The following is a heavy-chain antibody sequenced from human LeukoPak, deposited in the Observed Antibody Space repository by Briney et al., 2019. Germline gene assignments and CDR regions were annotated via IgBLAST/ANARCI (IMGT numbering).Heavy chain of an antibody. Sequence: SETLSLTCAVYGGSFSAYYWSWIRQPPGKGLEWIGEINHSGRTNYNPSLKSRVTISVDTSKNQFPLKLSSVTAADTAVYYCARAGDSSGYSDYWGQGTLVTVSS. V-gene: IGHV4-34*01. J-gene: IGHJ4*02. D-gene: IGHD3-22*01. CDR3: ARAGDSSGYSDY. CDR2: INHSGRT. CDR1: GGSFSAYY.